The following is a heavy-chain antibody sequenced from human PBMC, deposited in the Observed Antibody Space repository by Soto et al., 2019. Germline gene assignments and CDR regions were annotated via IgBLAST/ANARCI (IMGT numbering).Heavy chain of an antibody. V-gene: IGHV2-5*02. CDR2: IYWDDDK. J-gene: IGHJ4*02. Sequence: QITLKESGPTVVRPTEPLTLTCRFSGSSLTTSGVGVGCIRQSPGKAPEWLALIYWDDDKRYSASLKSRLTITNDTSKNQVVLTVSDLDPTDTATYYCAHRVLRTVFGLVTTTAIYFDFWGQGTPVAVSS. CDR1: GSSLTTSGVG. CDR3: AHRVLRTVFGLVTTTAIYFDF. D-gene: IGHD3-3*01.